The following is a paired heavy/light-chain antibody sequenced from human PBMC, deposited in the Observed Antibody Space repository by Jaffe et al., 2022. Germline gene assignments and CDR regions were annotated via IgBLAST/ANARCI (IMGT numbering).Light chain of an antibody. V-gene: IGLV2-8*01. CDR2: EVS. CDR1: SSDVGGYNY. Sequence: QSALTQPPSASGSPGQSVTISCTGTSSDVGGYNYVSWYRQHPGKAPKLMIYEVSKRPSGVPDRFSGSKSGNTASLTVSGLQAEDEADYYCSSYAGSNNLVFGGGTKLTVL. CDR3: SSYAGSNNLV. J-gene: IGLJ2*01.
Heavy chain of an antibody. CDR1: GFTFSNYA. J-gene: IGHJ4*02. Sequence: EVQLVESGGGLVQPGGSLRLSCAASGFTFSNYAMHWVRQAPGKGLEYVSAISSNGDSTYYASSVKGRFTISRDNSKNTLYLQMGSLRAEDMAVYYCARGRFTDYLGNPNLDHWGQGTLVTVSS. V-gene: IGHV3-64*01. D-gene: IGHD4-17*01. CDR2: ISSNGDST. CDR3: ARGRFTDYLGNPNLDH.